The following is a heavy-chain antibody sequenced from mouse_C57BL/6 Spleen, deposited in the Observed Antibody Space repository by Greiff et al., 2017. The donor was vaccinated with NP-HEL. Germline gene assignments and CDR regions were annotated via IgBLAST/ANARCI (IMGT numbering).Heavy chain of an antibody. J-gene: IGHJ1*03. CDR2: INPNNGGT. CDR3: ARVGLLLVGYFDV. CDR1: GYTFTDYN. V-gene: IGHV1-18*01. D-gene: IGHD1-1*01. Sequence: EVQLVESGPELVKPGASVKIPCKASGYTFTDYNMDWVKQSHGKSLEWIGDINPNNGGTIYNQKFKGKATLTVDKSSSTAYMELRSLTSEDTAVYYCARVGLLLVGYFDVWGTGTTVTVSS.